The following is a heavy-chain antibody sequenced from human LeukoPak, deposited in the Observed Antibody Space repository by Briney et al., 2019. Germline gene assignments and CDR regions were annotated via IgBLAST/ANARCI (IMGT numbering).Heavy chain of an antibody. CDR3: ARQPYSSSALYFDY. Sequence: PSETLSLTCTVSGGSISSSSYYWGWIRQPPGKGLEWIESIDYSGSTYYNPSLKSRVTISVDTSKNQFSLKLSSVTAADTAVYYCARQPYSSSALYFDYWGQGTLVTVSS. V-gene: IGHV4-39*01. CDR2: IDYSGST. CDR1: GGSISSSSYY. D-gene: IGHD6-19*01. J-gene: IGHJ4*02.